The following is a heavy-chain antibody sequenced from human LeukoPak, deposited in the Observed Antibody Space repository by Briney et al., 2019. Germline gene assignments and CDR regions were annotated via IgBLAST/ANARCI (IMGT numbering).Heavy chain of an antibody. Sequence: QTGGSLRLSCAASGFTFNSYEMNWVRQAPGKGLEWVSYISSSGSTIYYADSVRGRFTISRDNSKSTLSLQMNSLRAEDTAIYYCATYRQVLLPFESWGQGTLVTVSS. CDR3: ATYRQVLLPFES. CDR1: GFTFNSYE. D-gene: IGHD2-8*02. J-gene: IGHJ4*02. V-gene: IGHV3-48*03. CDR2: ISSSGSTI.